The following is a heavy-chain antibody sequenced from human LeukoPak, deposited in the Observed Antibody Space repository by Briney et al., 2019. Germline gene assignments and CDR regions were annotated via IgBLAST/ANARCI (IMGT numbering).Heavy chain of an antibody. CDR2: IYDSGST. D-gene: IGHD5-12*01. CDR1: GGSISSYY. CDR3: ARGGWLRLYYFDY. Sequence: PSETLSLTCTVSGGSISSYYWSWVRQPPGKGLEWIGYIYDSGSTNYNPSPTSRVTISADTSKNQFSLKLSSVTAADTAVYYCARGGWLRLYYFDYWGQGTLVTVSS. J-gene: IGHJ4*02. V-gene: IGHV4-59*01.